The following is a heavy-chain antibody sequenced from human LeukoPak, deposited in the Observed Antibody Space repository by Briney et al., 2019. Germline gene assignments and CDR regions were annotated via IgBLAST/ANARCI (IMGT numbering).Heavy chain of an antibody. J-gene: IGHJ1*01. CDR1: GGTFSSYA. Sequence: ASVKVSRKASGGTFSSYAISWVRQAPGQGLEWMGGIIPIFGAANYAQKFQGRVTITADESTSTAYMELSSLRSEDTAVYYCARDPLSDGGYSEDGYFQHWGQGTLVTVSS. D-gene: IGHD5-12*01. CDR3: ARDPLSDGGYSEDGYFQH. V-gene: IGHV1-69*13. CDR2: IIPIFGAA.